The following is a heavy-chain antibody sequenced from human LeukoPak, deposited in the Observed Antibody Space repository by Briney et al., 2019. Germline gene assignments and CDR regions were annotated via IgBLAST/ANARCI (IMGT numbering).Heavy chain of an antibody. D-gene: IGHD6-6*01. J-gene: IGHJ5*02. CDR1: GGSVSSPNSY. Sequence: SETLSLTCTVSGGSVSSPNSYWSWIRQPPGKGLEWIGNVYYIGTTSYNSSLKSRVTISVDTPKNQFSLEVTSMTAADTAVYYCARNTSSSPWFDPWGQGTLVTVSS. V-gene: IGHV4-61*01. CDR3: ARNTSSSPWFDP. CDR2: VYYIGTT.